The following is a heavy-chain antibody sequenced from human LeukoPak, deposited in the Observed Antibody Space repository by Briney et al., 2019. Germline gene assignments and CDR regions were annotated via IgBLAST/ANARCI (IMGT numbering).Heavy chain of an antibody. CDR1: GDSIGTSGYY. D-gene: IGHD3-16*01. CDR3: ARIIVYDNVSP. Sequence: SETLSLTCTVSGDSIGTSGYYWGWIRQPPGKGLEWIGSISYSGSTYYNPSLKSRVTISVDTSKTHFSLKLISLSAADTAVYYCARIIVYDNVSPWGQGTLVTVSS. CDR2: ISYSGST. V-gene: IGHV4-39*02. J-gene: IGHJ5*02.